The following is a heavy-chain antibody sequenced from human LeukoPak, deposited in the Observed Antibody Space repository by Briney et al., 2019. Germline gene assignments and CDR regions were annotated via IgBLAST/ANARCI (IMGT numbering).Heavy chain of an antibody. CDR1: GYTFTGYY. J-gene: IGHJ6*03. CDR3: ARALRLRPGHRTSITMIVEGQRLGWSYYYYMDV. CDR2: INPNSGGI. D-gene: IGHD3-22*01. Sequence: ASVKVSCKASGYTFTGYYMHWVRQAPGQGLEWMGWINPNSGGINYAQKFQGRVTMTGDTSISTAYMELSRLRSEDTAVYYCARALRLRPGHRTSITMIVEGQRLGWSYYYYMDVWGKGTTVTVSS. V-gene: IGHV1-2*02.